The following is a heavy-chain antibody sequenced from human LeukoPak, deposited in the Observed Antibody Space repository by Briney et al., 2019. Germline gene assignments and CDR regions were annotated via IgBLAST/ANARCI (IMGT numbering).Heavy chain of an antibody. D-gene: IGHD3-10*01. CDR3: AKEGQGNFDY. Sequence: PGGSLRLSCAASGFNFNIYAMSWVRQAPGKGLEWVSAISGSGGSTYYADSVKGRFTISRDNSKNTLYLQMNSLRAEDTAVYYCAKEGQGNFDYWGQGTLVTVSS. V-gene: IGHV3-23*01. CDR2: ISGSGGST. CDR1: GFNFNIYA. J-gene: IGHJ4*02.